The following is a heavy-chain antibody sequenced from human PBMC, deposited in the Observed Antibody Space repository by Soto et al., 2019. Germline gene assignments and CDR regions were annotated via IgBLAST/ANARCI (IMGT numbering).Heavy chain of an antibody. D-gene: IGHD3-22*01. CDR3: ARDGDTSGYYYFDY. CDR1: GGSISSYY. J-gene: IGHJ4*02. Sequence: SETLSLTCTVSGGSISSYYWSWIRQPPGEGLEWIGYINYSGSTSYNPSLKGRVAISVDTSKNQFSLKVSSVTAADTAVYYCARDGDTSGYYYFDYWGQGTLVTVSS. V-gene: IGHV4-59*01. CDR2: INYSGST.